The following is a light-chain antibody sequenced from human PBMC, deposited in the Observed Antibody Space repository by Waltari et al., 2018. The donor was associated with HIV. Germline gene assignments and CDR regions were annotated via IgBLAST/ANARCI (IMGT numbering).Light chain of an antibody. V-gene: IGLV2-23*01. J-gene: IGLJ3*02. CDR1: RSDVGSYTL. CDR3: CSYAGSSNWV. CDR2: EGI. Sequence: QSALTQPASVSGSPGQSITNSFTGSRSDVGSYTLSSWYQQHPGKAPKLMIFEGINRPSGVSNRFSGSKSGNTASLTISGLQAEDEADYYCCSYAGSSNWVFGGGTKLTVL.